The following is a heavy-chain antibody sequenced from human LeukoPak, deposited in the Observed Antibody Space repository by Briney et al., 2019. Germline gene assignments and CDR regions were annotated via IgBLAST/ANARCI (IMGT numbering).Heavy chain of an antibody. CDR2: ISWNSGSI. V-gene: IGHV3-9*01. Sequence: GGSLRLSCAASGFTFDDYAMHWVRQAPGKGLEWVSGISWNSGSIGYADSVKGRFTISRDNAKNSLYLQMNSLRAEDTAVYYCAERAGSWGQGTLVTVSS. CDR1: GFTFDDYA. CDR3: AERAGS. D-gene: IGHD6-19*01. J-gene: IGHJ4*02.